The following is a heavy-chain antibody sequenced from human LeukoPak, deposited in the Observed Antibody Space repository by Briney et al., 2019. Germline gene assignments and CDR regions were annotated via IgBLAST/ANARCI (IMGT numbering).Heavy chain of an antibody. CDR1: GGSISSYY. CDR3: ARGGYYDFWSGTSYWFDP. D-gene: IGHD3-3*01. V-gene: IGHV4-59*01. J-gene: IGHJ5*02. CDR2: IYYSGST. Sequence: PSEPLSLTCTVSGGSISSYYWSWIRQPPGKGLEWIGYIYYSGSTNYNPSLKSRVTISVDTSKNQFSLKLSSVTAADTAVYYCARGGYYDFWSGTSYWFDPWGQGTLVTVSS.